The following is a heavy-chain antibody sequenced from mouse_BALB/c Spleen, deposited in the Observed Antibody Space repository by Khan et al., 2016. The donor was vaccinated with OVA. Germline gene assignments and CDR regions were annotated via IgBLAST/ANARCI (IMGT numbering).Heavy chain of an antibody. V-gene: IGHV1S41*01. CDR3: ARSNYYGSSLYAMDY. CDR1: GYTFTSYW. Sequence: DLVKPGASVKLSCKASGYTFTSYWINWIKQRPGQGLEWIGHIAPGSGSTYYNEMFKGMATLTVDTSSSTVYIQLSSLSSEDSALXCCARSNYYGSSLYAMDYWGQGTSVTVSS. D-gene: IGHD1-1*01. J-gene: IGHJ4*01. CDR2: IAPGSGST.